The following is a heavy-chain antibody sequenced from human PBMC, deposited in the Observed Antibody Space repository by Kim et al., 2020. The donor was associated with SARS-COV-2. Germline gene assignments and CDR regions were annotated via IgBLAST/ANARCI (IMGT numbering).Heavy chain of an antibody. J-gene: IGHJ5*02. D-gene: IGHD2-2*01. CDR3: ASGRWDCSSTSCYLP. CDR1: GYSFTSYW. CDR2: IDPSDSYT. V-gene: IGHV5-10-1*01. Sequence: GESLKISCKGSGYSFTSYWISWVRQMPGKGLEWMGRIDPSDSYTNYSPSFQGHVTISADKSISTAYLQWSSLKASDTAMYYCASGRWDCSSTSCYLPWGQGTLVTVSS.